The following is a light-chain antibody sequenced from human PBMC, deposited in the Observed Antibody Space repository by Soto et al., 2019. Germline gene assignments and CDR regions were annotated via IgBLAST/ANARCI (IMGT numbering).Light chain of an antibody. CDR2: EHN. J-gene: IGLJ3*02. Sequence: NFMLTQPHSVSESPGKTATISCTRSSGSIASKYVQWYQQRPGSAPTTVIFEHNQRPSGVPDRFSGSIDTSSNSASLTFSGLRTEDEADYYCQSYDSTDIVFGGGTKLTVL. CDR3: QSYDSTDIV. V-gene: IGLV6-57*04. CDR1: SGSIASKY.